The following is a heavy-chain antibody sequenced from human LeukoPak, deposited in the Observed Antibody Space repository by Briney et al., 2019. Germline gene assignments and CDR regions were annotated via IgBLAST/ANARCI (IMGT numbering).Heavy chain of an antibody. Sequence: GGSLRLSCAASGFTFSNSAMSWVRQAPGKGLEWVSAISGSGGSTYYADSVKGRFTISRDNSKNTLYLQMNSLRAEDTAVYYCAKDFGASFGKFDYWGQGTLVTVSS. J-gene: IGHJ4*02. CDR3: AKDFGASFGKFDY. V-gene: IGHV3-23*01. CDR1: GFTFSNSA. D-gene: IGHD3-10*01. CDR2: ISGSGGST.